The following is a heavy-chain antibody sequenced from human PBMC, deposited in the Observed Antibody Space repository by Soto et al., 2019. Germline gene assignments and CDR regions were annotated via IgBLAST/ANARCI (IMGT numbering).Heavy chain of an antibody. J-gene: IGHJ5*02. CDR3: ARKYHDYGDWFDP. CDR1: GFTFSRHG. D-gene: IGHD4-17*01. CDR2: ISAYNGNT. V-gene: IGHV1-18*01. Sequence: APVKGSLKASGFTFSRHGINWVGQAPGQGLEWMGWISAYNGNTNYAQKLQGRVTMTTDTSTSTAYMELRSLRSDDTAVYYCARKYHDYGDWFDPWGQGTLVTVSS.